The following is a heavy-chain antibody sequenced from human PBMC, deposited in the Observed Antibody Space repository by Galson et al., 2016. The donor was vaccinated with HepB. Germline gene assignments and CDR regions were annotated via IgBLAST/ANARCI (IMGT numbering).Heavy chain of an antibody. CDR1: GFTFSGYW. CDR3: ARVKRYGDSPYYYYALDV. V-gene: IGHV3-74*01. Sequence: LRLSCAASGFTFSGYWMHWVRQAPGKGLVWVSHINVDGSRTTYADSVKGRFTTSRDNAKNTLYLQMNSLRAEDTAVYYCARVKRYGDSPYYYYALDVWGQGTTVTVSS. CDR2: INVDGSRT. D-gene: IGHD4-17*01. J-gene: IGHJ6*02.